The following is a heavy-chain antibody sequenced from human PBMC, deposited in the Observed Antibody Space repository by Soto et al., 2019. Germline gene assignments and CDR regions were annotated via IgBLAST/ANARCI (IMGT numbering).Heavy chain of an antibody. CDR3: TRVRIYAIESGCPCAI. J-gene: IGHJ3*02. CDR1: GFTFSDHY. CDR2: IRNKANSYST. Sequence: EVQLVESGGGLVQPGGSLRLSCAASGFTFSDHYMDWVRQAPGKGLEWVGRIRNKANSYSTQYAASGKGRFTISRDDSRPSLSLQMKSLNPGHTAVYYCTRVRIYAIESGCPCAICGEGTVVPVSS. D-gene: IGHD2-8*01. V-gene: IGHV3-72*01.